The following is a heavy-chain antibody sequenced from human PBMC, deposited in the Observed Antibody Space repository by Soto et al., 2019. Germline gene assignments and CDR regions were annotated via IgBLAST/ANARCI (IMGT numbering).Heavy chain of an antibody. CDR3: AREGQPAAGTTPHN. J-gene: IGHJ4*02. CDR1: GFNFSSYA. D-gene: IGHD6-13*01. Sequence: LRLSCAASGFNFSSYAMHWVRQAPGKGLEWVAVISYDGGKKYYADSLKGRFTISRDNSKNTLYVEMNSLSAEDTAVYYCAREGQPAAGTTPHNWGQGTLVTVSS. CDR2: ISYDGGKK. V-gene: IGHV3-30*04.